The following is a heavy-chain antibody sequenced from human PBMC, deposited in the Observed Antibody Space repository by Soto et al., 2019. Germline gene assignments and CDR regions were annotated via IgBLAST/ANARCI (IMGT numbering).Heavy chain of an antibody. Sequence: QLQLQESGPGLVKPSETLSLTCTVSGGSISSSSYYWGWIRQPPGKGLEWIGSIYYSGSTYYNPSLKSRVTISVDTSKNQFSLKLSSVTAADPAVYYCARDVEMATVYFDYWGQGTLVTVSS. CDR2: IYYSGST. J-gene: IGHJ4*02. CDR1: GGSISSSSYY. D-gene: IGHD4-4*01. CDR3: ARDVEMATVYFDY. V-gene: IGHV4-39*02.